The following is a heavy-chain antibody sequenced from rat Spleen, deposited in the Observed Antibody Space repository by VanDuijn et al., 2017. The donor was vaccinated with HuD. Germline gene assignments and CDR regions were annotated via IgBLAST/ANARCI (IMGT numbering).Heavy chain of an antibody. D-gene: IGHD1-2*01. CDR2: ITSGGSNT. CDR3: AKNIYSSSYIYYFDY. CDR1: GFSFSSFA. J-gene: IGHJ2*01. V-gene: IGHV5-25*01. Sequence: EVQLVEPGGGLVQPGRSLKLSCAASGFSFSSFAMAWVRQAPKKGLEWVATITSGGSNTYYPDSVKGRFTVSRDNAKSTLYLQMDSLRSEDTATYYCAKNIYSSSYIYYFDYWGQGVMVTVSS.